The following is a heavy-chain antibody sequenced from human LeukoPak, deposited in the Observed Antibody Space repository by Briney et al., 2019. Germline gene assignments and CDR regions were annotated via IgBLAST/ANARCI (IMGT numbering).Heavy chain of an antibody. D-gene: IGHD6-19*01. CDR2: ISSSSSYI. Sequence: SISSSSSYIYYADSVKGRFTISRDNAKNSLYLQMNSLRAEDTAVYYCAREGSGYSSGLLDYWGQGTLVTVSS. CDR3: AREGSGYSSGLLDY. J-gene: IGHJ4*02. V-gene: IGHV3-21*01.